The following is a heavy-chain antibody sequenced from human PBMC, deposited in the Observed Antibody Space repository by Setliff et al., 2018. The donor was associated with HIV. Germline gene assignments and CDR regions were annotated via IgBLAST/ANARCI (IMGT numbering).Heavy chain of an antibody. CDR1: GYTFTSYG. D-gene: IGHD3-10*02. J-gene: IGHJ6*03. CDR3: ARIVRPSYYYYYYMDV. V-gene: IGHV1-18*01. Sequence: ASVKVSCKASGYTFTSYGISWVRQAPGQGLEWMGWISAYNGNTDYAQKLQGRVTMTTDTSTSTAYMELRSLRSDDTAVYYCARIVRPSYYYYYYMDVWGKGTTVTVSS. CDR2: ISAYNGNT.